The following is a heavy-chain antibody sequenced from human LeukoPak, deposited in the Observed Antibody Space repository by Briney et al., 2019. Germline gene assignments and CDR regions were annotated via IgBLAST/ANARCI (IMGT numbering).Heavy chain of an antibody. Sequence: PGGSLRLSCAASGFTFSSYWMSWVRQAPGKGLEWVANIKQDGSEKYYVDSVKGRFTISRDNAKNSLYLQMNSLRAEDTAVYYCARDGIVVGKNHYYYGMDVWGQGTTVTVSS. CDR2: IKQDGSEK. D-gene: IGHD2-2*01. J-gene: IGHJ6*02. CDR3: ARDGIVVGKNHYYYGMDV. CDR1: GFTFSSYW. V-gene: IGHV3-7*01.